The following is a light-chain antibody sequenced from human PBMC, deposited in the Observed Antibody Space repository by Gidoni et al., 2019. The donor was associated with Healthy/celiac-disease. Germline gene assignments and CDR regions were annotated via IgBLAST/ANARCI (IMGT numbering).Light chain of an antibody. J-gene: IGKJ1*01. CDR2: DAS. CDR1: QSVSSY. Sequence: EIVLTQSPATLSLSPGERATLSCRASQSVSSYLAWYQQNPGQAPRLLIYDASNRATGIPARFSGSGSGTDFTITISSLEPEDFAVYYCQQSSNWPPWTFGQGTKVEIK. CDR3: QQSSNWPPWT. V-gene: IGKV3-11*01.